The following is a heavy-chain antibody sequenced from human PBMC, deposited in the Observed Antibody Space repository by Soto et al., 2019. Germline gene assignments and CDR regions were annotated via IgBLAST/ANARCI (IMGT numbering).Heavy chain of an antibody. V-gene: IGHV3-7*01. CDR2: IKQDGSEK. D-gene: IGHD1-26*01. Sequence: PVGSLRLSCAVSGFTFSTSWMSWVRQAPGKGLEWVANIKQDGSEKYYVDSVKGRFTISRDNAKNSLFLQMNSLRADDTAVFFCARHIVGATTPNAFDIRGPGTMVT. J-gene: IGHJ3*02. CDR3: ARHIVGATTPNAFDI. CDR1: GFTFSTSW.